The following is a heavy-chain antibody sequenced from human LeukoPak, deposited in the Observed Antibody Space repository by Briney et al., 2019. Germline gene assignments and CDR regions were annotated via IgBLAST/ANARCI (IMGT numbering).Heavy chain of an antibody. CDR1: GGSISSGSYY. CDR2: VYASGST. J-gene: IGHJ4*02. D-gene: IGHD4-11*01. Sequence: PSETLSLTCTVSGGSISSGSYYWSWIRQPAGKGLEWIGRVYASGSTNYNPSLKSRVTISIDTSKNQFSLKLNSVTAADTAVYYCARGPHDYSLDYWGQGTLVTVSS. V-gene: IGHV4-61*02. CDR3: ARGPHDYSLDY.